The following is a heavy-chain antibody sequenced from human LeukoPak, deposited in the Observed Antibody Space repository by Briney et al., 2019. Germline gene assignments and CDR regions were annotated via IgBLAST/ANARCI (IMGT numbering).Heavy chain of an antibody. CDR1: GYTFTGYY. J-gene: IGHJ4*02. CDR3: ARDSSTTWYQKFDY. Sequence: ASVKVSCKASGYTFTGYYMHWVRQAPGQGLEWMGWINPNSGGTNYAQKFQGRVTMTRDTSISTAYMELSRLRSDDTAVYYCARDSSTTWYQKFDYWGQGTLVTVPS. D-gene: IGHD2/OR15-2a*01. CDR2: INPNSGGT. V-gene: IGHV1-2*02.